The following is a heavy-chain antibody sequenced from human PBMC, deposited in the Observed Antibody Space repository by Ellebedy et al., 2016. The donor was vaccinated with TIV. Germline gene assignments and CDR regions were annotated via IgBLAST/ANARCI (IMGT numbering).Heavy chain of an antibody. CDR3: ARTKAVAGTFCFDN. CDR1: GASTSSNKYY. Sequence: SETLSLTCTVSGASTSSNKYYWGWIRQPPGKGLEWIGNIYYSGHTYDNPSLKSRVTISLDTPKNQFSLKLSSVTAADTAVYYCARTKAVAGTFCFDNWGQGTLVPVSS. CDR2: IYYSGHT. D-gene: IGHD6-13*01. J-gene: IGHJ4*02. V-gene: IGHV4-39*07.